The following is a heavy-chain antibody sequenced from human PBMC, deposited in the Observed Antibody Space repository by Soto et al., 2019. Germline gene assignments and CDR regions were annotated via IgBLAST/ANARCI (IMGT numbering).Heavy chain of an antibody. CDR1: GGSISSGGYF. Sequence: SETLSLTCTVSGGSISSGGYFWSWIRQPPGKGLEWIGNIFYSGTTYYNPSLKSRVTISVDTSKNQFSLKLSSVTAADTAVYYCARAAMGGSSWSFDYWGQGTLVTVSS. J-gene: IGHJ4*02. D-gene: IGHD6-13*01. CDR3: ARAAMGGSSWSFDY. CDR2: IFYSGTT. V-gene: IGHV4-31*03.